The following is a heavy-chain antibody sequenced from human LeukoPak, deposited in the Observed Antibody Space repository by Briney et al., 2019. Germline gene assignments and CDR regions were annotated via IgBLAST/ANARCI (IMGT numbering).Heavy chain of an antibody. V-gene: IGHV1-69*05. CDR1: GGTFSSYA. D-gene: IGHD6-6*01. CDR2: IIPIFGTA. Sequence: SVKVSCKASGGTFSSYAISWVRQAPGQGLEWMGGIIPIFGTANYAQKFQGRVTIITDESTSTAYMELSSLRSEDTAVYYCAREDGAALRNWGQGTLVTVSS. J-gene: IGHJ4*02. CDR3: AREDGAALRN.